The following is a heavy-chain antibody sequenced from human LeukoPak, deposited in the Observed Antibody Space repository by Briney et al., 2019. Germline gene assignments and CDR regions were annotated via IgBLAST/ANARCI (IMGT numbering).Heavy chain of an antibody. D-gene: IGHD5-18*01. CDR1: GFTFTAYP. CDR3: AKVNNHGYNDY. CDR2: IRGSGGRS. V-gene: IGHV3-23*01. J-gene: IGHJ4*02. Sequence: PGGSLRLSCATSGFTFTAYPMAWVRQAPGKGLEWVSSIRGSGGRSDYAESVRGRFTISSDSSSNTLYLQMDSLRGDDTAVYYCAKVNNHGYNDYWGQGTLVTVSS.